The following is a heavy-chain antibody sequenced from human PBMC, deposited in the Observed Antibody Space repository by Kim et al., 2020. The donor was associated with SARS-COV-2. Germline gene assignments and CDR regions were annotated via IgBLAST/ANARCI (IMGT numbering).Heavy chain of an antibody. Sequence: GGSLRLSCAASGFTFSDYYMSWIRQAPGKGLEWVSYISSSSSYANYADSVKGRFTISRDNGKNSLYLQMNSLRAEDTAVYYCARQSGSGSYVFFGYWGQGTLVTVSS. D-gene: IGHD3-10*01. CDR1: GFTFSDYY. CDR3: ARQSGSGSYVFFGY. J-gene: IGHJ4*02. V-gene: IGHV3-11*03. CDR2: ISSSSSYA.